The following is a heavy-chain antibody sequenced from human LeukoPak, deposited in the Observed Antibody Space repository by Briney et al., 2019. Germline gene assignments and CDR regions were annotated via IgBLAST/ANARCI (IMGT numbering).Heavy chain of an antibody. CDR3: ARVAFWSGYFYSDY. Sequence: SETLSLTCAVSGGSISSGGYSWSWIRQPPGKGLEWIGYVYHSGSTYYNPSLKSRVTISVDRSKNQFSLKLSSVTAADTAVYYCARVAFWSGYFYSDYWGQGTLVTVSS. CDR1: GGSISSGGYS. V-gene: IGHV4-30-2*01. J-gene: IGHJ4*02. D-gene: IGHD3-3*01. CDR2: VYHSGST.